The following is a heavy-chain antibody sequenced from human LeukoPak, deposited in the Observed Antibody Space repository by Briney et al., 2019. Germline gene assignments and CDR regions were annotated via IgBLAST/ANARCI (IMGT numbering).Heavy chain of an antibody. CDR1: GFTVSINY. CDR2: ISGSGGST. V-gene: IGHV3-23*01. CDR3: AKVPYSNYVSSEYYFDH. D-gene: IGHD4-11*01. J-gene: IGHJ4*02. Sequence: PGGSLRLSCAASGFTVSINYMSWVRQAPGKGLEWVSAISGSGGSTYYADSVKGRFTISRDNSKNTLYLQMNSLRAEDTAVYYCAKVPYSNYVSSEYYFDHWGQGTLVTVSS.